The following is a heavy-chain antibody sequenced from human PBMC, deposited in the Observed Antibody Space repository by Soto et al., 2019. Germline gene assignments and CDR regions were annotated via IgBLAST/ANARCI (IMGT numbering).Heavy chain of an antibody. CDR1: GFTYTRYS. Sequence: AGGSLRLSCAASGFTYTRYSMNWVRQAPGKGLEWVSSISSTTNYIYYGDSMKGRFTISRDNAKNSLYLEMNSLRAEDTAVYYCARESEDLTSNFDYWGQGTLVTVSS. J-gene: IGHJ4*02. CDR3: ARESEDLTSNFDY. CDR2: ISSTTNYI. V-gene: IGHV3-21*06.